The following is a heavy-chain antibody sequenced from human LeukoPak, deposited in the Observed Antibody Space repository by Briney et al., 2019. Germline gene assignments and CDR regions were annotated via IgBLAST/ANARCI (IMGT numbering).Heavy chain of an antibody. CDR2: VSAYDGSA. D-gene: IGHD3-10*01. CDR3: ARGGRDGMDV. Sequence: ASVKVSCKASGYSFTSYGFTWVRRAPGQGLEWMGWVSAYDGSANYAQKVRGRVTMTTDASKNTVYMELRSLRFDDTAVYYCARGGRDGMDVWGQGTTVTVSS. V-gene: IGHV1-18*01. CDR1: GYSFTSYG. J-gene: IGHJ6*02.